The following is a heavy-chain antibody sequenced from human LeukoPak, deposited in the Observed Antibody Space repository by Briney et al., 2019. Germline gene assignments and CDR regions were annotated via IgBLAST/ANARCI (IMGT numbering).Heavy chain of an antibody. D-gene: IGHD1-14*01. Sequence: ASVKVSCKAFGYTFTSYDINWVRQATGQGPEWMGWMNPNSGNTGYAQKFQGRVTMTRNTSISTAYMELSNVRSEDTAMYYCAINLPANRRFQHWGQGTLVTVSS. CDR1: GYTFTSYD. CDR3: AINLPANRRFQH. J-gene: IGHJ1*01. V-gene: IGHV1-8*01. CDR2: MNPNSGNT.